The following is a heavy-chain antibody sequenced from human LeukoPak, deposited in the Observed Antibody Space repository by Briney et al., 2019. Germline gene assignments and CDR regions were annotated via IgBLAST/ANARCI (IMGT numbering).Heavy chain of an antibody. Sequence: GGSLRLSCAASGFSFSGTWTSWVRQAPGKGLEWVGRIKSKNDGGTTDYAAPVKDRFTISRDDSKHTVHLQMNSLKTEDTAVYFCTTDPRDWGQGTLVTVSS. CDR3: TTDPRD. V-gene: IGHV3-15*01. J-gene: IGHJ4*02. CDR2: IKSKNDGGTT. CDR1: GFSFSGTW.